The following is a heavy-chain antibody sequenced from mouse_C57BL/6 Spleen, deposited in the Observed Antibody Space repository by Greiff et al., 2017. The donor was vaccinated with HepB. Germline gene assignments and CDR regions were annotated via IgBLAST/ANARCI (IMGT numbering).Heavy chain of an antibody. V-gene: IGHV1-80*01. CDR3: ARSCYYGSSYYYAMEY. D-gene: IGHD1-1*01. Sequence: QVQLQQSGAELVKPGASVKISCKASGYAFSSYWMNWVKQRPGKGLEWIGQIYPGDGDTNYNGKFKGKATLTADKYSSTAYMQLSSLTSEDSAVYFCARSCYYGSSYYYAMEYWGQGTSVTVSS. CDR2: IYPGDGDT. CDR1: GYAFSSYW. J-gene: IGHJ4*01.